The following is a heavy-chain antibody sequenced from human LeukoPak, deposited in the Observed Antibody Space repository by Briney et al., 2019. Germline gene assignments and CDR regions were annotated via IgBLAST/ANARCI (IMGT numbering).Heavy chain of an antibody. Sequence: GGSLRLSCAASGLSLSSYAMRWVRQAPGKGLEWVSAISGSGGSSYYADSVKGRFTISRDNSKNTLYLQMNSLRAEDTAVYYCAKVKSVTRYYFDYWGQGTLVTVSS. CDR3: AKVKSVTRYYFDY. J-gene: IGHJ4*02. V-gene: IGHV3-23*01. D-gene: IGHD2-21*02. CDR1: GLSLSSYA. CDR2: ISGSGGSS.